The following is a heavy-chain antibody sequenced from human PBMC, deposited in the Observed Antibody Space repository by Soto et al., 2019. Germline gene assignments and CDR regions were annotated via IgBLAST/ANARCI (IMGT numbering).Heavy chain of an antibody. CDR3: VSMVVTAKIDY. D-gene: IGHD2-21*02. CDR1: GFTFSSYA. CDR2: ISSNGGST. V-gene: IGHV3-64D*08. Sequence: PGGSLRLSCSASGFTFSSYAMHWVRQAPGKGLEYVSAISSNGGSTYYADSVKGRFTISRDNSKNTLYLQMSSLRAEDTAVYYCVSMVVTAKIDYWGQGTLVTVSS. J-gene: IGHJ4*02.